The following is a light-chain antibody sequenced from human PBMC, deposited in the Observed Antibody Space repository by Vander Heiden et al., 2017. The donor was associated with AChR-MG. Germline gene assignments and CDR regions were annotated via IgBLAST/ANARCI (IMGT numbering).Light chain of an antibody. CDR2: NND. Sequence: QSVLTQPPSASGTPGQRVTISCSGTNSNIRDNTVNWYQQLPGTAPKLLIYNNDQRPSGVTDRFSGSKSGTSASLAISGLQPEDEAEYYCAVWDDTLSGHVVFGGGTKLTVL. CDR1: NSNIRDNT. J-gene: IGLJ2*01. V-gene: IGLV1-44*01. CDR3: AVWDDTLSGHVV.